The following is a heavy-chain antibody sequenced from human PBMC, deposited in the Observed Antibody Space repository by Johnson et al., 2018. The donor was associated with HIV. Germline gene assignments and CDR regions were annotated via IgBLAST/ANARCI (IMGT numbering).Heavy chain of an antibody. CDR3: ARDRARDAFDV. Sequence: VQLVESGGGLVQPGGSLRLACAASGFTVSNNYMSCVRQAPGKGLEWVSIIYSGGTTNYADSVKGRFTISRDTSQNTVFLQMNSLRAEDTAVYYCARDRARDAFDVWGQGTMVTVSS. J-gene: IGHJ3*01. V-gene: IGHV3-66*02. CDR1: GFTVSNNY. CDR2: IYSGGTT.